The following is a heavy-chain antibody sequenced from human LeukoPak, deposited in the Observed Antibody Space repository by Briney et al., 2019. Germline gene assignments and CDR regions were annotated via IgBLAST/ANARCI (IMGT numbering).Heavy chain of an antibody. CDR1: GFHFNCYW. CDR3: ARKAGSRLFDY. CDR2: IKQDGSEK. J-gene: IGHJ4*02. Sequence: GSLRLSFGASGFHFNCYWMSLVRQAPGKGLEWVANIKQDGSEKYYVDSVKGRFTISRDNAKNSLYLQMNSLRAEDTAVYYCARKAGSRLFDYWGQGTLVTVSS. V-gene: IGHV3-7*01.